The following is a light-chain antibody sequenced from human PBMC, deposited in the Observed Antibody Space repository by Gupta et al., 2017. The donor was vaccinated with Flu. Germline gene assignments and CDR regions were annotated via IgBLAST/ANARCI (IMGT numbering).Light chain of an antibody. V-gene: IGKV3-20*01. J-gene: IGKJ3*01. CDR1: QRLSSTF. Sequence: EIVLTQSPGTLSLSPGERATLSCRASQRLSSTFLAWYQQKRGQAPRLLIYGASSRATGIPDRFSGSGSGTDFTLIISRLEPEDFAVYYCHLHGTWPAFGPGTNVEIK. CDR3: HLHGTWPA. CDR2: GAS.